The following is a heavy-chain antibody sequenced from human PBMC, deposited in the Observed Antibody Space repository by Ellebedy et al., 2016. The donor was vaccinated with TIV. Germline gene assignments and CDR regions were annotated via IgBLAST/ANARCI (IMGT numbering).Heavy chain of an antibody. Sequence: GGSLRLXCAASGFSLESFAMHWVRQAPGKGLEWVAVMSYAGNNRYYADSVEGRFTVSRDISTNTFFLQMTSLTAEDTAVYYCARDRYDTSGYSLFDSWGQGTLVTVSS. CDR1: GFSLESFA. V-gene: IGHV3-30-3*01. CDR2: MSYAGNNR. D-gene: IGHD3-22*01. J-gene: IGHJ4*02. CDR3: ARDRYDTSGYSLFDS.